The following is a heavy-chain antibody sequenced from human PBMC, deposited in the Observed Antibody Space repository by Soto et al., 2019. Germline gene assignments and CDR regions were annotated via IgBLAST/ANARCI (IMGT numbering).Heavy chain of an antibody. J-gene: IGHJ5*02. CDR2: ISSSSSYI. D-gene: IGHD3-3*01. V-gene: IGHV3-21*04. CDR1: GFTFSSYS. CDR3: ARGKYVLRFLEWLPFRGDWFDP. Sequence: GGSLRLSCAASGFTFSSYSMNWVRQAPGKGLEWVSSISSSSSYIYYADSVKGRFTISRDNAKNSLYLQMNSLRAEDTAVYYCARGKYVLRFLEWLPFRGDWFDPWGQGTLVTVSS.